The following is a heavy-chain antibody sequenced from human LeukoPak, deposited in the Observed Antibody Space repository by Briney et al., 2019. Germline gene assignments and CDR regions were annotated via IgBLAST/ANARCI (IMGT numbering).Heavy chain of an antibody. J-gene: IGHJ4*02. D-gene: IGHD1-26*01. CDR1: GGSISSSSYY. V-gene: IGHV4-39*01. CDR3: ARRVGANDY. Sequence: SETLSLTCTVSGGSISSSSYYWGWIRQPPGKGLEGIGSIYYSGSTYYNPSLKSRVTISVDTSKNQFSLKLSSVTAADTAVYYCARRVGANDYWGQGTLVTVSS. CDR2: IYYSGST.